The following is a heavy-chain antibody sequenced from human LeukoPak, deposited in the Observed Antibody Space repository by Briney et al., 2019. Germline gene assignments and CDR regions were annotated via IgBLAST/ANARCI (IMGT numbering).Heavy chain of an antibody. CDR3: ARGDTYGVDY. J-gene: IGHJ4*02. D-gene: IGHD1-26*01. V-gene: IGHV1-2*02. CDR1: GYTFTGYY. CDR2: INCHSGGT. Sequence: GASVKVSCKSSGYTFTGYYIRWVRQAPGQGLEWMGWINCHSGGTNHAQKFQGSVTMTRDPSISTAYMELTSLISDDTAVYYCARGDTYGVDYWGQGTLVTVSS.